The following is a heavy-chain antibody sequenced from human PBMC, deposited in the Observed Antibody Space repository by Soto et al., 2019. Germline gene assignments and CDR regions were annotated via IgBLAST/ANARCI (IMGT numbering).Heavy chain of an antibody. CDR3: SRAISGYDHCCDT. CDR1: GFNFDDYG. CDR2: IDWNSGSR. J-gene: IGHJ5*02. V-gene: IGHV3-20*04. D-gene: IGHD5-12*01. Sequence: EAQLMDSGGGVVRPGGSLRLSCTASGFNFDDYGMTWVREAPGKGLEWVSGIDWNSGSRGYADSVKGRFTITRDNLQNTQFLEMNSLRAEDTAFYYCSRAISGYDHCCDTWGQGTLVTVSS.